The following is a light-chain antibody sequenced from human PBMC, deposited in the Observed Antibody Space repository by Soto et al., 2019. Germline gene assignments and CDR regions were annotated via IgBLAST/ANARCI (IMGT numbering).Light chain of an antibody. CDR2: GAS. J-gene: IGKJ4*01. Sequence: EIVMTQSPATLSVSPGERVTLSCRASQSVSTSLAWYQHKPGRAPRLLIHGASTRATGIPARFSGSGSGTEFTLTISSLQSEDFAVYYCQQYNNWPPLTFGGGTKVEI. V-gene: IGKV3-15*01. CDR3: QQYNNWPPLT. CDR1: QSVSTS.